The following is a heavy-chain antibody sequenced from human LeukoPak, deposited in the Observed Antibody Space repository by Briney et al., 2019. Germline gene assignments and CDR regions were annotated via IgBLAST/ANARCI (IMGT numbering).Heavy chain of an antibody. CDR3: ARQMADYFYHYMDV. CDR1: GGSIDSSSYY. Sequence: PSETLSLTCTVSGGSIDSSSYYWGWIRQPPGKGLEWLGNIYYSGTTFYTSSLKSRVTISTDMSKKQFSLRLTSVTAADTAVYYCARQMADYFYHYMDVGGKGTTVIVS. J-gene: IGHJ6*03. CDR2: IYYSGTT. D-gene: IGHD5-24*01. V-gene: IGHV4-39*01.